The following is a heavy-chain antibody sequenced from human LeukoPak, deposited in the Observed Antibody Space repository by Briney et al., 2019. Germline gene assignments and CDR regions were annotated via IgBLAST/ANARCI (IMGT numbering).Heavy chain of an antibody. D-gene: IGHD6-13*01. V-gene: IGHV3-64*01. CDR3: ARVAQGSSWYDY. CDR1: GFTFDDYA. CDR2: IGSDGRST. J-gene: IGHJ4*02. Sequence: GRSLRLSCAASGFTFDDYAMHWVRQAPGKGLEYVSAIGSDGRSTYYANSVKGKFTISRDNSKNTLFLQMGSLRGEDMAVYFCARVAQGSSWYDYWGQGTLVTVSS.